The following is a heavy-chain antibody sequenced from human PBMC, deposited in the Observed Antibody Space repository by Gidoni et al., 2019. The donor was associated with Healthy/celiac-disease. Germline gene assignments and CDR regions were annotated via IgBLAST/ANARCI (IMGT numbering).Heavy chain of an antibody. J-gene: IGHJ6*03. V-gene: IGHV3-33*01. D-gene: IGHD1-26*01. CDR3: ARDHGRSAGYYYYMDV. CDR2: IWYDGSNK. Sequence: GKGLEWVAVIWYDGSNKYYADSVKGRFTISRDNSKNTLYLQMNSRRAEDTAVYYCARDHGRSAGYYYYMDVWGKGTTVTVSS.